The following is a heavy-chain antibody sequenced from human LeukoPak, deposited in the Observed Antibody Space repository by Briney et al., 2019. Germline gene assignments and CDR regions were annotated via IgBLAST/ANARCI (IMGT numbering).Heavy chain of an antibody. CDR2: ISWNSDSI. CDR3: ARDLEAAAGDFGY. J-gene: IGHJ4*02. V-gene: IGHV3-9*01. CDR1: GFTFGDYA. D-gene: IGHD6-13*01. Sequence: GGSLRLSCAASGFTFGDYAMHWVRQAPGKGLEWVSGISWNSDSIGYADSVKGRFTISRDNAKNSLYLQMNSLRAEDTAVYYCARDLEAAAGDFGYWGQGTLVTVSS.